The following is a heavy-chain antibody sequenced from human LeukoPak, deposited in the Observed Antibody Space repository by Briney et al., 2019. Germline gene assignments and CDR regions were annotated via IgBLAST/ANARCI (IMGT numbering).Heavy chain of an antibody. CDR2: IRSKAYGGTT. CDR1: GFTFGDYA. V-gene: IGHV3-49*04. CDR3: AREHIVLMVYPSGYMDV. D-gene: IGHD2-8*01. J-gene: IGHJ6*03. Sequence: GALRLSCTASGFTFGDYAMSWVRQAPGKGLEWVGFIRSKAYGGTTEYAASVKGRFTISRDDSKNTLYLQMNSLRAEDTAVYYCAREHIVLMVYPSGYMDVWGKGTTVTVSS.